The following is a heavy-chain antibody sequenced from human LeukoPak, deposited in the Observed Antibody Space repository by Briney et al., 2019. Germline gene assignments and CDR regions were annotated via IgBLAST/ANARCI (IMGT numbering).Heavy chain of an antibody. Sequence: SETLSLTCTVSGGSISSYYWSWIRQPPGKGLEWIGYIYYSGSTNYNPSLKSRVTMSVDTSKNQFSLKLDSVTAADTAVYYCARAPYYDFWSGYLDNYFDPWGQGTLVTVSS. J-gene: IGHJ5*02. D-gene: IGHD3-3*01. V-gene: IGHV4-59*01. CDR3: ARAPYYDFWSGYLDNYFDP. CDR1: GGSISSYY. CDR2: IYYSGST.